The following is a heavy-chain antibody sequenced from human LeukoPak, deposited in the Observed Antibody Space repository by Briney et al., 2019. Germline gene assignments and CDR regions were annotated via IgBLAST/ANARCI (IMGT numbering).Heavy chain of an antibody. CDR3: ARGGGYSYGSFDY. CDR1: GVIFSNYW. J-gene: IGHJ4*02. CDR2: INRDGSST. D-gene: IGHD5-18*01. Sequence: PGGSLRLSCAASGVIFSNYWMHWVRQAPGKGLVWVSRINRDGSSTSYADSVKGRFTISRDNAKNTLYLQMNSLRAEETAVYYCARGGGYSYGSFDYWGQGTLVTVSS. V-gene: IGHV3-74*01.